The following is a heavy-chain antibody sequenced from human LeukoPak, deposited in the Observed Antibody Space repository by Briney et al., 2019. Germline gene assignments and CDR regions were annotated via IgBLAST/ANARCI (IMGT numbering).Heavy chain of an antibody. J-gene: IGHJ5*02. CDR2: IKQDGSEK. D-gene: IGHD3-16*01. V-gene: IGHV3-7*01. Sequence: GGSLRLSCAASGFTFSSYWISWVRQAPGKGLEWVANIKQDGSEKYYVDSVKGRFTISRDNAKNSLYLQMNSLRAEDTAVYYCARGGGWFDPWGQGTLVTVSS. CDR3: ARGGGWFDP. CDR1: GFTFSSYW.